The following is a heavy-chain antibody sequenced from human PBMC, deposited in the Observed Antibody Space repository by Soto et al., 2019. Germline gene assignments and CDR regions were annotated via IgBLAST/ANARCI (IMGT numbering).Heavy chain of an antibody. Sequence: GASVKVSCTASGYTFTSYAMHWVRQAPGQRLEWMGWINAGNGNTKYSQKFQGRVTITRDTSASTAYMELSSLRSEDTAVYYCASEPQITRSYGMDVWGQGTTVTVSS. CDR2: INAGNGNT. CDR3: ASEPQITRSYGMDV. V-gene: IGHV1-3*01. CDR1: GYTFTSYA. J-gene: IGHJ6*02. D-gene: IGHD3-10*01.